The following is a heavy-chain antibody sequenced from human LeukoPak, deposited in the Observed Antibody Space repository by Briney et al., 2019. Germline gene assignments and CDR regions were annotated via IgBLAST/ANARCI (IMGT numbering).Heavy chain of an antibody. CDR1: GFTFSNAW. J-gene: IGHJ4*02. CDR3: TTDSSGYFNY. D-gene: IGHD3-22*01. V-gene: IGHV3-15*01. CDR2: IKSKTDGRTT. Sequence: GGSLRLSCAASGFTFSNAWMSWVRQAPGKGLEWVGRIKSKTDGRTTDYAAPVKGRFTISRDDSKNTLYLQMNSLKTEDTAVYYCTTDSSGYFNYWGQGTLVTVSS.